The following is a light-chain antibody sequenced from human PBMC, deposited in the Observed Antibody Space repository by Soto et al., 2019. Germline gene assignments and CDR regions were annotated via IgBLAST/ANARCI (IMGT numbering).Light chain of an antibody. CDR3: QQYTRPPYT. CDR1: QSVGNIY. J-gene: IGKJ2*01. V-gene: IGKV3-20*01. CDR2: GAS. Sequence: IVLTQSPGTLSLSPGERATLSCRASQSVGNIYFTWYQHKPGQPPRLLIYGASTRATGIPDRFSGSGSGTDFTLTISGLEPEDFAVYYCQQYTRPPYTFGQGTKVEIK.